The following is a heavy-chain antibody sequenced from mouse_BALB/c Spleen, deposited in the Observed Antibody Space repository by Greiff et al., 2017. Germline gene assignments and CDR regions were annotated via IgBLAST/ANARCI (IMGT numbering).Heavy chain of an antibody. CDR3: ARAGTTCYAMDY. CDR2: IYPGSGNT. Sequence: VKVVESGAELVRPGTSVKISCKASGYAFTNYWLGWVKQRPGHGLEWIGDIYPGSGNTYYNEKFKGKATLTADKSSSTAYMQLSSLTSEDSAVYFCARAGTTCYAMDYWGQGTSVTVSS. D-gene: IGHD3-3*01. CDR1: GYAFTNYW. V-gene: IGHV1-63*01. J-gene: IGHJ4*01.